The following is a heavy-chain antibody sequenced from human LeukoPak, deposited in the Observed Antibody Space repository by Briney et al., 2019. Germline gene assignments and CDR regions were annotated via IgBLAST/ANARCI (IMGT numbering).Heavy chain of an antibody. CDR2: ISSSSDYI. V-gene: IGHV3-11*06. J-gene: IGHJ4*02. CDR1: GFSFSDFY. CDR3: ARVSTAVAGGFDY. Sequence: GGSLRLSCVASGFSFSDFYMSWIRQAPGKGLEWVSYISSSSDYINYADSVKGRFTISRDNAKNSLYLQMNSLRAEDTAVYYCARVSTAVAGGFDYWGQGTLVTVSS. D-gene: IGHD6-19*01.